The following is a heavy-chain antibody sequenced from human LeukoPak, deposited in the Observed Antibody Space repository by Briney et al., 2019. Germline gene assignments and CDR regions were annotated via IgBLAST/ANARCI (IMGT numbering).Heavy chain of an antibody. CDR2: IIPIFGTA. V-gene: IGHV1-69*13. Sequence: SVKVSCKASGGTFSSYAISWVRQAPGQGLEWMGGIIPIFGTANYAQKFQGRVTITADESTSTAYMELSSLRSEDTAVYYCARAAYNRGIVVVQVGMDVWGQGTTVNVSS. D-gene: IGHD2-2*01. J-gene: IGHJ6*02. CDR1: GGTFSSYA. CDR3: ARAAYNRGIVVVQVGMDV.